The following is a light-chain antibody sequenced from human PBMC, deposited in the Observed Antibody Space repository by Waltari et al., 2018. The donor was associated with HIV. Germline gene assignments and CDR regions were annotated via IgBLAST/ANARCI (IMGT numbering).Light chain of an antibody. Sequence: QSALTQPASVSGSPGQSITISCTGTSSDVGSYNLVSWYQQHPGKAPKLMVYEVSKRPSGVSNRCSGSKSGNTASLTSSGLQAEDEADYYCCSYADSPPYFFGTGTKVTVL. CDR3: CSYADSPPYF. J-gene: IGLJ1*01. CDR1: SSDVGSYNL. V-gene: IGLV2-23*02. CDR2: EVS.